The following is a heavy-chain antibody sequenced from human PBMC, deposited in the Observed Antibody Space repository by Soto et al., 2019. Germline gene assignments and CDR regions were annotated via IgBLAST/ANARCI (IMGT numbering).Heavy chain of an antibody. D-gene: IGHD2-8*02. CDR2: ISRDGGTK. J-gene: IGHJ4*02. CDR3: TGEVASGY. CDR1: GFTVSTYG. Sequence: QVQLVESGGGVVQPGRSLRLSCAVSGFTVSTYGMHCVRQAPGKGLEWGAVISRDGGTKYYADSVKGRFNISRHNSRNTLFLQMNRLRGDDIAVYYCTGEVASGYWGQLNVLTVSS. V-gene: IGHV3-30*03.